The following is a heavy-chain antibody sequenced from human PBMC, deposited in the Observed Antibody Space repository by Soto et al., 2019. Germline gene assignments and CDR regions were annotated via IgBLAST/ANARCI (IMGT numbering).Heavy chain of an antibody. CDR1: GFTFSSYA. V-gene: IGHV3-30-3*01. CDR2: ISYDGSNK. D-gene: IGHD5-18*01. J-gene: IGHJ4*02. Sequence: PGGSLRLSCAASGFTFSSYAMHWVRQAPGKGLEWVAVISYDGSNKYYADSVKGRFTISRDNSKNTLYLQMNSLRAEDTAVYYCAREAPSYSYVWGYFDYWGQGTLVTVSS. CDR3: AREAPSYSYVWGYFDY.